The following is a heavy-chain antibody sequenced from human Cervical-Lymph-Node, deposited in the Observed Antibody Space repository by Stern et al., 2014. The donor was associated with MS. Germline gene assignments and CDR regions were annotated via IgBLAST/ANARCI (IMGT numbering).Heavy chain of an antibody. Sequence: VQLVESGSELKKPGASVKVSCKASGYTFTSYAMNWVRQAPGQGLEWMGWINTNTGNPTYAQGFTGRFVFSLDTSVSTAYLQISSLKAEDTAVYYCARGLGASYDSSGYHFDYWGQGTLVTVSS. CDR1: GYTFTSYA. CDR3: ARGLGASYDSSGYHFDY. J-gene: IGHJ4*02. D-gene: IGHD3-22*01. CDR2: INTNTGNP. V-gene: IGHV7-4-1*02.